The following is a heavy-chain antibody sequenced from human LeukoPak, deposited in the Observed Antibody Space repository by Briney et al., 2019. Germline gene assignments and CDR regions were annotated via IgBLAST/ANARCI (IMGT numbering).Heavy chain of an antibody. J-gene: IGHJ4*02. CDR1: GASISSGGFS. D-gene: IGHD4-17*01. V-gene: IGHV4-30-4*07. CDR3: ARDLGDYEGFHFGS. Sequence: SETLSLTCTVSGASISSGGFSWHWIRQPPGRGLEWIGHMYYSGNTYYSPSLRSRVTIALDIARNHFSLDLSSVTAADTAVYYCARDLGDYEGFHFGSWGQGTLVIVSS. CDR2: MYYSGNT.